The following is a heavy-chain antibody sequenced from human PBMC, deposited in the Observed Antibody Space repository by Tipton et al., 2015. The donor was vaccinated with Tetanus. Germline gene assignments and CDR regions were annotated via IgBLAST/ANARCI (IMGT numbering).Heavy chain of an antibody. CDR3: VCRGYSGRRQIEDY. D-gene: IGHD5-12*01. CDR2: YHYSGST. CDR1: GGSVSGGDYH. J-gene: IGHJ4*02. Sequence: TLSLTCTVSGGSVSGGDYHWSWIRQPPGKGLEWIGHYHYSGSTSSNPSLKSRVTISLDTSKNHFSLKLISVTAADTAVYYCVCRGYSGRRQIEDYLGRGTRVTVSS. V-gene: IGHV4-61*03.